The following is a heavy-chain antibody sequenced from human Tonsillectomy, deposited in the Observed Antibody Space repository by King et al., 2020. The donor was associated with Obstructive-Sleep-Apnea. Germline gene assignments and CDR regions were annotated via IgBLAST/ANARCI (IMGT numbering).Heavy chain of an antibody. D-gene: IGHD2-8*01. CDR1: GGTFSSYA. CDR2: FIPIFAAA. Sequence: QLVQSGAEVKKPGSSVKVSCKASGGTFSSYAISWVRQAPGQGLEWMGGFIPIFAAASYAQKFQDRVTITADESTSTAYMELLTLRSEDTAVYFCARGLGYCTTGVCYHRTYYYGMDVWGQGTTVTVSS. V-gene: IGHV1-69*01. J-gene: IGHJ6*02. CDR3: ARGLGYCTTGVCYHRTYYYGMDV.